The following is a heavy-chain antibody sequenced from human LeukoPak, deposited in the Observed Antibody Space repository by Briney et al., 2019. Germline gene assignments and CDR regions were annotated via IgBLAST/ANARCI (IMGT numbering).Heavy chain of an antibody. V-gene: IGHV4-59*01. J-gene: IGHJ4*02. CDR3: ARGVRTDSFDY. CDR1: GGSISSYY. D-gene: IGHD1-14*01. CDR2: IYYSGST. Sequence: SETLSLTCTVSGGSISSYYWSWVRQPPGKGLECIGYIYYSGSTNYNPSLKSRGTISVGTSKNQFSLKLSSVTAADPAVYYCARGVRTDSFDYWGQGTLVTVSS.